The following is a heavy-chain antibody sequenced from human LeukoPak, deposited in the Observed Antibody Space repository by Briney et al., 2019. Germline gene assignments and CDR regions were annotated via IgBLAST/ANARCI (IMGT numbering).Heavy chain of an antibody. Sequence: ASVKVSCKASGYTFTSSDINWVRHAAGQGLAWMGWINPNSGRTGYAQKFQGRVTMTANTSISTAYMELSSLRFDDTAVYYCARGRSGLAAAGTYDYWGQGTLITVSS. CDR3: ARGRSGLAAAGTYDY. V-gene: IGHV1-8*01. D-gene: IGHD6-13*01. J-gene: IGHJ4*02. CDR1: GYTFTSSD. CDR2: INPNSGRT.